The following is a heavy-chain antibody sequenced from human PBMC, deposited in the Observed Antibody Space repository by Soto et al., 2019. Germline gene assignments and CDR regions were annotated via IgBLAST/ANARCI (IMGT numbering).Heavy chain of an antibody. J-gene: IGHJ4*02. CDR3: ARDPHCSGRDNFDY. CDR1: GFTFSTFD. Sequence: GGSLRLSCGASGFTFSTFDLHWVRQAPGKGLEWVAVTSTDDGIKIYADSVKGRFTISRDNSKSTLYLQMNSLRPEDTAVYFCARDPHCSGRDNFDYWGQGTLVTVSS. CDR2: TSTDDGIK. V-gene: IGHV3-30-3*01. D-gene: IGHD6-19*01.